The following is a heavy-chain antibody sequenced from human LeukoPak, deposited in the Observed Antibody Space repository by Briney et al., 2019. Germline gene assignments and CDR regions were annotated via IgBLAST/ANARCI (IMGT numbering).Heavy chain of an antibody. J-gene: IGHJ4*02. CDR3: AKRGYCSSTSCSDGDH. Sequence: GSLRLSCAASGFTFSSYAMTWVRQAPGKGLEWVSGIISFAVSTYYAESVKCRVTISRDNSKNTLYLQMSSLRAEDTAVYYCAKRGYCSSTSCSDGDHWGQR. V-gene: IGHV3-23*01. D-gene: IGHD2-2*01. CDR1: GFTFSSYA. CDR2: IISFAVST.